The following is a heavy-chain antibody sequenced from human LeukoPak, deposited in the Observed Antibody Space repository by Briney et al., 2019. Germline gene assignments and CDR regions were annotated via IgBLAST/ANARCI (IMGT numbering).Heavy chain of an antibody. Sequence: SETLSLTCAIYSESFSGYFWSWIRQPPGKGLEWIGSIYYSGSTYYNPSLKSRVTISVDTSKNQFSLKLSSVTAADTAVYYCARSVIVATIRRCTGLFDYWGQGTLVTVSS. D-gene: IGHD5-12*01. CDR2: IYYSGST. V-gene: IGHV4-34*01. CDR1: SESFSGYF. J-gene: IGHJ4*02. CDR3: ARSVIVATIRRCTGLFDY.